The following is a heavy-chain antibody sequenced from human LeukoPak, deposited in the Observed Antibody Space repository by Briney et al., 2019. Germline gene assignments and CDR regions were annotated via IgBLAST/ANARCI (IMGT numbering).Heavy chain of an antibody. CDR2: IYYSGNT. D-gene: IGHD3-22*01. CDR1: GGSISSTTYY. Sequence: SETLSLTCIVSGGSISSTTYYWGWIRQPPGKRLEWIGSIYYSGNTYYNPSLKSRVTISVDTSKNQFSLKLSSVTAADTAVYYCASIPYYYDSSGYYYPGCFDYWGQGTLVTVSS. V-gene: IGHV4-39*01. CDR3: ASIPYYYDSSGYYYPGCFDY. J-gene: IGHJ4*02.